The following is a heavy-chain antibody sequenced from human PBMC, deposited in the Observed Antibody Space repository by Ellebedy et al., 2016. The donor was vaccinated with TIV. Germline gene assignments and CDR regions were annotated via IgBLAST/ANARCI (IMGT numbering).Heavy chain of an antibody. V-gene: IGHV1-2*02. CDR1: GYTFTGYY. D-gene: IGHD3-22*01. CDR2: INPNSGGT. Sequence: AASVKVSCKASGYTFTGYYMHWVRQAPGQGLEWMGWINPNSGGTNYAQKFQGRVTMTRDTSISTAYMELSRLRSDDTAVYYCARVGIYYDSSGYYYVGGMDVWGQGTTVTVSS. J-gene: IGHJ6*02. CDR3: ARVGIYYDSSGYYYVGGMDV.